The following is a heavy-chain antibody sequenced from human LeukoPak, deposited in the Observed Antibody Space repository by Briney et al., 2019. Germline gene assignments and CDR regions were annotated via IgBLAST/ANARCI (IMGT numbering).Heavy chain of an antibody. Sequence: SETLSLTCTVSGGSISSYYWSWIRQPAGKGLEWIGRIYTSGSANYNPSLKSRVTISVDKSKNQFSLKLSSVTAADTAVYYCARDFMVRGDQVNYYYYYMDVWGTGATITVSS. CDR1: GGSISSYY. V-gene: IGHV4-4*07. CDR2: IYTSGSA. J-gene: IGHJ6*03. D-gene: IGHD3-10*01. CDR3: ARDFMVRGDQVNYYYYYMDV.